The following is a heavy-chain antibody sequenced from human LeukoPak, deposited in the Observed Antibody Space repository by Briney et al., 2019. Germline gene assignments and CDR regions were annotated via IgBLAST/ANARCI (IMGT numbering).Heavy chain of an antibody. J-gene: IGHJ4*02. Sequence: SETLSLTCTVSGGSISSSSYYWSWIRQPPGKGLEWIGEINHSGSTNYNPSLKSRVTISVDTSKNQFSLKLSSVTAADTAVYYCARGPTYYYGSGSRYFDYWGQGTLVTVSS. V-gene: IGHV4-39*07. D-gene: IGHD3-10*01. CDR1: GGSISSSSYY. CDR2: INHSGST. CDR3: ARGPTYYYGSGSRYFDY.